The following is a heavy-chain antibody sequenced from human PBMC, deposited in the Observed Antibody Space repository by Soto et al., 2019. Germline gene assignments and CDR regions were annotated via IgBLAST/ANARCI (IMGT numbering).Heavy chain of an antibody. CDR3: AREYSSSSGLGDAFDI. D-gene: IGHD6-6*01. CDR1: GGSISSGGYY. CDR2: IYSSGST. J-gene: IGHJ3*02. V-gene: IGHV4-31*03. Sequence: TLSLTCTVSGGSISSGGYYWSWIRQHPGKGLEWIGYIYSSGSTYYQPSLESRVTISVDTSKNHFSLKLSSVTAADTAVYYCAREYSSSSGLGDAFDIWGQGTMVTVSS.